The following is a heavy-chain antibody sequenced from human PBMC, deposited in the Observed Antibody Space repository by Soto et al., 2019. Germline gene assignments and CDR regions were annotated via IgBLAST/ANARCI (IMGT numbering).Heavy chain of an antibody. CDR2: IYYSGST. CDR3: ARVPSAGFWYYMDV. Sequence: SETLSLTCTFSGCSISTYSWTLIRKPPGRGLEWLGYIYYSGSTNYNPSLNSRVTISLDTSKKQFSLKLNSVTAADTAVYYCARVPSAGFWYYMDVWGKGTTVTVSS. CDR1: GCSISTYS. V-gene: IGHV4-59*01. J-gene: IGHJ6*03.